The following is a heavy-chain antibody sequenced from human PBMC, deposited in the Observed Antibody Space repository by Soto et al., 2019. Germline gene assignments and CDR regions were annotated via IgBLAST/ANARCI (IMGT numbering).Heavy chain of an antibody. J-gene: IGHJ4*02. CDR1: GFPFEDYT. Sequence: EVQLVESGGVVVQPGGSLRLSCAASGFPFEDYTMHWVRQATGHGLEWVSLVSWDGGSTYYADSVKGRFTISRDNSKNALYLQMNSLRTEDTALYYCSSADCSSTSCYPYYWCQGTLVTVSS. V-gene: IGHV3-43*01. CDR2: VSWDGGST. CDR3: SSADCSSTSCYPYY. D-gene: IGHD2-2*01.